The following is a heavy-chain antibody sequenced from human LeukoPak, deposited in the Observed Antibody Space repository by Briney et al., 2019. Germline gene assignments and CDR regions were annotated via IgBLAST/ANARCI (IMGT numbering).Heavy chain of an antibody. CDR3: ARKRYYYDSSDLDY. D-gene: IGHD3-22*01. CDR1: GFTFSDYY. J-gene: IGHJ4*02. Sequence: GGSLRLSCAASGFTFSDYYMSWIRQAPGKGLEWVSYISSSGSTIYYADSVKGRFTISRDNAKNSLYLQMNSLRAEDTAVYYRARKRYYYDSSDLDYWGQGTLVTVSS. V-gene: IGHV3-11*04. CDR2: ISSSGSTI.